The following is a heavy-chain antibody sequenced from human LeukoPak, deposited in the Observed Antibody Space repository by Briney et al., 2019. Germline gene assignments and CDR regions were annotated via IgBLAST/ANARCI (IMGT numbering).Heavy chain of an antibody. V-gene: IGHV3-48*01. CDR2: ISSSSSTI. CDR3: ARYSLYSGSYYTFDY. CDR1: GFTFSSYS. J-gene: IGHJ4*02. D-gene: IGHD1-26*01. Sequence: GGSLRLSCAASGFTFSSYSMNWVRQAPGKGLEWVSYISSSSSTIYYADSVKGRFTISRDNSKNTLYLQMNSLRAEDTAVYYCARYSLYSGSYYTFDYWGQGTLVTVSS.